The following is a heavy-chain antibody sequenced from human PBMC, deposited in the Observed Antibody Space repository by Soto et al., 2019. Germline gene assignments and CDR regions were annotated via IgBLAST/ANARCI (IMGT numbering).Heavy chain of an antibody. CDR1: GFTFSNAW. CDR3: TTEESGSYSDYYYGMDV. V-gene: IGHV3-15*01. D-gene: IGHD1-26*01. CDR2: IKSKTDGGTT. Sequence: GGSLRLSCAASGFTFSNAWMSGVRQAPGKGLEWVGRIKSKTDGGTTDYAAPVKGRFTISRDDSKNTLYLQMNSLKTEDTAVYYCTTEESGSYSDYYYGMDVWGQGTTVTVSS. J-gene: IGHJ6*02.